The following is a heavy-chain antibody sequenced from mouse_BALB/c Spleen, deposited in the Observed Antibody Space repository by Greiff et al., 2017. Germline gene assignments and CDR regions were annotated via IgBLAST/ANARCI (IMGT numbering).Heavy chain of an antibody. D-gene: IGHD2-4*01. CDR3: ASYDYGFDY. CDR1: GYAFSSSW. Sequence: VQLQQSGPELVKPGASVKISCKASGYAFSSSWMNWVKQRPGQGLEWIGRIYPGDGDTNYNGKFKGKATLTADKSSSTAYMQLSSLTSVDSAVYFCASYDYGFDYWGQGTTLTVSS. CDR2: IYPGDGDT. J-gene: IGHJ2*01. V-gene: IGHV1-82*01.